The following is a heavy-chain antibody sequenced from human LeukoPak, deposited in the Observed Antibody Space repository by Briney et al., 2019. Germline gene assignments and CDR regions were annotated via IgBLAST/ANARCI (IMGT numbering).Heavy chain of an antibody. CDR1: GYSFTSYW. Sequence: AGESLRISCKGSGYSFTSYWISWVRQMPGKGLEWMGRIDPSDSYTNYSPSFQGHVTISADKSISTAYLQWSSLEASDTAMYYCARLYCSGGSCYSRYYGMDVWGKGTTVTVSS. V-gene: IGHV5-10-1*01. CDR3: ARLYCSGGSCYSRYYGMDV. J-gene: IGHJ6*04. D-gene: IGHD2-15*01. CDR2: IDPSDSYT.